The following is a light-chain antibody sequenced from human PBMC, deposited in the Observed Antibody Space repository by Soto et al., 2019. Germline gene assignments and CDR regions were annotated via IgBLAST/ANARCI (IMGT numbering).Light chain of an antibody. CDR1: QGISNY. CDR2: AAS. CDR3: QKYLSTLWT. Sequence: DIQVTQPPSTLSASLGDRVNITCRASQGISNYLAWYQQKPGKVPKLLIYAASTLQSGVSSRFSGSGSGTDFTLTISSLQPEDVATYYCQKYLSTLWTFGQGTKVDIK. J-gene: IGKJ1*01. V-gene: IGKV1-27*01.